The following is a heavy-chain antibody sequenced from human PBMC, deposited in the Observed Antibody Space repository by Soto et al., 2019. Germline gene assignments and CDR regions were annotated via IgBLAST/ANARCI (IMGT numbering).Heavy chain of an antibody. J-gene: IGHJ6*02. CDR2: VYHSGST. V-gene: IGHV4-4*02. CDR1: RGYVNTFHW. Sequence: SETLSLTCTVSRGYVNTFHWSWVRQPPGKGLEWIGEVYHSGSTNYNPSLKSRVTISVDKSKNQFSLKLSSVTAADTAVYYCARRGGRAMVRGVVYYYGMDVWGQGTTVTVSS. D-gene: IGHD3-10*01. CDR3: ARRGGRAMVRGVVYYYGMDV.